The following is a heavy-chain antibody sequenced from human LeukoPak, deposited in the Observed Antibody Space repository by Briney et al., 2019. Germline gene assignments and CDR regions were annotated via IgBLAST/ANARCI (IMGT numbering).Heavy chain of an antibody. J-gene: IGHJ4*02. D-gene: IGHD5-12*01. Sequence: GRSLRLSCAASGSTFSSYAMHWVRQAPGKGLEWVAVISYDGSNKYYADSVKGRFTISRDNSKNTLYLQMNSLRAEDTAVYYCAKDMVRVNIVATFDYWGQGTLVTASS. V-gene: IGHV3-30-3*01. CDR1: GSTFSSYA. CDR2: ISYDGSNK. CDR3: AKDMVRVNIVATFDY.